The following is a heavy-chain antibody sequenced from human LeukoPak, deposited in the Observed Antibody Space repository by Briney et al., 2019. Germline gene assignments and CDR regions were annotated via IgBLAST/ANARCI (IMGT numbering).Heavy chain of an antibody. CDR2: IYYSGST. CDR3: ARDEGYFDL. CDR1: GGSISSYY. J-gene: IGHJ2*01. V-gene: IGHV4-59*01. Sequence: SETLSLTCTVSGGSISSYYWSWIRQPPGKGLVWIGYIYYSGSTNYNTPLRRRVTISEATSKTQFTLKLSSVSAAVTAVYYCARDEGYFDLWGRGTLVAVSS.